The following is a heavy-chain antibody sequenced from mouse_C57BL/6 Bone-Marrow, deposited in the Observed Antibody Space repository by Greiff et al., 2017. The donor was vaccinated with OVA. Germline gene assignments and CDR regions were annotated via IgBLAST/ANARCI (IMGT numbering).Heavy chain of an antibody. CDR1: GFTFSSYG. Sequence: DVMLVESGGDLVKPGGSLKLSCAASGFTFSSYGMSWVRQTPDKRLEWVATISSGGSYTYYPDKVKGRFTISRDNAKNTLYLQISSLKSEDTAMYDWSRGTAVVDTRYYAMDYWGQGTSVTVSS. J-gene: IGHJ4*01. V-gene: IGHV5-6*02. D-gene: IGHD1-1*01. CDR3: SRGTAVVDTRYYAMDY. CDR2: ISSGGSYT.